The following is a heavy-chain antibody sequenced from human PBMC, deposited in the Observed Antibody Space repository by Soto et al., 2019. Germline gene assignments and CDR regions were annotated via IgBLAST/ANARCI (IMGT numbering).Heavy chain of an antibody. D-gene: IGHD1-1*01. J-gene: IGHJ5*02. CDR3: ARFTEYYDTTGDGMWLDT. V-gene: IGHV4-59*11. CDR1: GDAIKNHW. CDR2: FYYRGDT. Sequence: SVTLSLTCTVSGDAIKNHWWSWSRQPPGKTMEGIGYFYYRGDTNYNPSLKGRATISGDMSKNQFSLRLTSVTAADTAVYFSARFTEYYDTTGDGMWLDTWGQETL.